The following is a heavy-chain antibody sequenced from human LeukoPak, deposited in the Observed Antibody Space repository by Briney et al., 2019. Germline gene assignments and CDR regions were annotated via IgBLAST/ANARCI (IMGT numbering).Heavy chain of an antibody. V-gene: IGHV1-8*01. CDR1: GYTFTSYD. J-gene: IGHJ6*02. Sequence: ASVKVSCKASGYTFTSYDINWVRQATGQGLEWMGWMNPNSGNTGYAQKFQGRVTMTRDTSTSTVYMELSSLRSEDTAVYYCARGHMDVWGQGTTVTVSS. CDR2: MNPNSGNT. CDR3: ARGHMDV.